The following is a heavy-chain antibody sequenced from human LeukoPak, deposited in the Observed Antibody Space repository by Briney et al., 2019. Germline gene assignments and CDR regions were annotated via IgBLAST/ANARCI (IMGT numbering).Heavy chain of an antibody. J-gene: IGHJ5*02. CDR3: ARDLYGSGRSDWFDP. Sequence: GASVKVSCKASGGTFSSYAISWVRQAPGQRLEWMGGIIPICGTANYAQKFQGRVTITADESTSTAYMELSSLRSEDTAVYYCARDLYGSGRSDWFDPWGQGTLVTVSS. CDR1: GGTFSSYA. V-gene: IGHV1-69*13. CDR2: IIPICGTA. D-gene: IGHD3-10*01.